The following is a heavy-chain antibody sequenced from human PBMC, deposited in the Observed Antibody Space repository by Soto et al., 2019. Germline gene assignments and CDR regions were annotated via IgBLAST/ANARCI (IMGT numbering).Heavy chain of an antibody. J-gene: IGHJ4*02. CDR3: ARDRAPRGWSYLDL. V-gene: IGHV1-2*02. CDR1: GYTFTGYY. D-gene: IGHD2-15*01. CDR2: IIPNSETP. Sequence: ASVKVSCKASGYTFTGYYMHWVRQAPGQGLEWMGGIIPNSETPNYAQKFQDRVTFTAHESTNTAYMELSRLTSADTAVYYCARDRAPRGWSYLDLWGQGTQVTVSS.